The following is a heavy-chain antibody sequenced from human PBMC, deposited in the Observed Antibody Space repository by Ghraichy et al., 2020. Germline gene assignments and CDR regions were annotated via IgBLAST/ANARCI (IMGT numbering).Heavy chain of an antibody. CDR2: IYTSGST. V-gene: IGHV4-4*07. Sequence: SETLSLTCTVSGGSISSYYWSWIRQPAGKGLEWIGRIYTSGSTTYNPSLKSRVTMSVDTSKNQFSLKLSSVTAADTAVYYCARESPSSGWYSNLDYWGQGTLVTVSS. CDR3: ARESPSSGWYSNLDY. CDR1: GGSISSYY. D-gene: IGHD6-19*01. J-gene: IGHJ4*02.